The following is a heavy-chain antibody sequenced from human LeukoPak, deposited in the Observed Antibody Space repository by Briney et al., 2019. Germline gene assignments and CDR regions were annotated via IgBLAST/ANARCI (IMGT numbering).Heavy chain of an antibody. V-gene: IGHV3-30-3*01. CDR2: ISYEGSNK. Sequence: GGPLRLSCAASGFIFSSYAMHCVRQAPGKGLEWVADISYEGSNKYYADSVKGRFTISRDNSKNTLYLQMNSLRAEDTAVYYSASGTKEQLAPPPDDGGQGTLVTVSS. CDR1: GFIFSSYA. J-gene: IGHJ4*01. CDR3: ASGTKEQLAPPPDD. D-gene: IGHD6-6*01.